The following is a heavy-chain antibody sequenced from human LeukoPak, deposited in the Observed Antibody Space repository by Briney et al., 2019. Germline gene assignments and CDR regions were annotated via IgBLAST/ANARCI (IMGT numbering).Heavy chain of an antibody. J-gene: IGHJ4*02. V-gene: IGHV3-30*03. Sequence: GRSLRLPCAASGFTFSSYGMHWVRQAPGKGLEWVAVISYDGSNKYYADSVKGRFTISRDNSKNTLYLQMNSLRAEDTAVYYCARGMSYYYDSSGSYFDYWGQGTLVSVSS. CDR2: ISYDGSNK. D-gene: IGHD3-22*01. CDR3: ARGMSYYYDSSGSYFDY. CDR1: GFTFSSYG.